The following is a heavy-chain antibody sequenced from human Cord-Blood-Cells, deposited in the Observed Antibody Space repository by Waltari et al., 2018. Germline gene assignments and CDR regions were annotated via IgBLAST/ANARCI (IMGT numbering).Heavy chain of an antibody. J-gene: IGHJ4*02. Sequence: QVQLVQSGAEVKKPGASVKVSCKVSGYTLTELSMQWVRQAPGKGLGWMGGFDPEIGETIYEQKFQGRVTITENTSTGTAYMELSGLRSEDTDVYCGETEGGGQLALFRYWGQGTLVTVSS. D-gene: IGHD6-6*01. CDR1: GYTLTELS. CDR2: FDPEIGET. CDR3: ETEGGGQLALFRY. V-gene: IGHV1-24*01.